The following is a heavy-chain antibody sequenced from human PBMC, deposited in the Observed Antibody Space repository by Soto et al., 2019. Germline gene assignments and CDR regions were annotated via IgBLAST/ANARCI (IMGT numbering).Heavy chain of an antibody. CDR2: MNPNSGNT. D-gene: IGHD3-3*01. V-gene: IGHV1-8*01. J-gene: IGHJ6*02. CDR3: ARDGDYDFWSGYYRAYYYGMDV. Sequence: GASVKVSCKASGYTFTSYDINWVRQATGQGLEWMGWMNPNSGNTGYAQKFQGRVTMTRNTSISTAYMELSSLRSEDTAVYYCARDGDYDFWSGYYRAYYYGMDVWGQGTTVTVSS. CDR1: GYTFTSYD.